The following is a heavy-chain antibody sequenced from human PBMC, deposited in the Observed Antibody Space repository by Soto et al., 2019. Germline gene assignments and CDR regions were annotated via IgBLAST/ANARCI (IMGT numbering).Heavy chain of an antibody. D-gene: IGHD3-10*01. J-gene: IGHJ6*02. Sequence: QLQLQESGPGLVKPSETLSLTCTVSGGSISSSNYYWAWIRQPPGKGLEWIGSFYFSGSIYYNPSLKSRVTMSVDTSKNQFSLRLSSVTATDTAVYYCARLYYYGLGSSRVGYYYGMDVWGQGTTVTVSS. CDR1: GGSISSSNYY. CDR2: FYFSGSI. CDR3: ARLYYYGLGSSRVGYYYGMDV. V-gene: IGHV4-39*01.